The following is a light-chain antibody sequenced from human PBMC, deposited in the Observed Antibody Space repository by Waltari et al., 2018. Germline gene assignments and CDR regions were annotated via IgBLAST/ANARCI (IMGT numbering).Light chain of an antibody. Sequence: EIVMTQSPATLSVSPGERATLSCRDSQSIRSNLAWYQQKPGQTPRLLFYGASTRSTGCPARCSGSRSATTFTLTISSLQSEDFAVYYCQHYNEWPRTFGQGTKVEIK. CDR1: QSIRSN. CDR3: QHYNEWPRT. V-gene: IGKV3-15*01. CDR2: GAS. J-gene: IGKJ1*01.